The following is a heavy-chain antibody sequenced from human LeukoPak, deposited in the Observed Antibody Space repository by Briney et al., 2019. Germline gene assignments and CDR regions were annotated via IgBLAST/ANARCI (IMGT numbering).Heavy chain of an antibody. Sequence: GESLRISCKGSGYSFTSYWLSWVRQMPGKGLGWMGRIYPSGSYTNYSPSFQGHVTISADKSISTAYLQRSSLKASDTAMYYCARKYGSGSTFDYWGQGTLVTVSA. CDR3: ARKYGSGSTFDY. J-gene: IGHJ4*02. V-gene: IGHV5-10-1*01. D-gene: IGHD3-10*01. CDR2: IYPSGSYT. CDR1: GYSFTSYW.